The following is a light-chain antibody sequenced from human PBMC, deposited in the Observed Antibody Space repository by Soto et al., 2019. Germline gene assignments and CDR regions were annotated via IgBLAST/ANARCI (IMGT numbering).Light chain of an antibody. Sequence: IQMTQSPSTLSASVGDRVSITCRASQTINNLMAWYQQKPGQAPKLLIYKASNLETGVPSRFSGSGSGTEFTLTISSLQPDDFATYYCQQYSSYPSLTFGGGTKVDIK. CDR1: QTINNL. J-gene: IGKJ4*01. CDR2: KAS. CDR3: QQYSSYPSLT. V-gene: IGKV1-5*03.